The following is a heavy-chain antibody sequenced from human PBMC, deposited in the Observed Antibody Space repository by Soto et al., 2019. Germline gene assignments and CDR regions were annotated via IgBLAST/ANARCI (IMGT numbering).Heavy chain of an antibody. Sequence: SETLSLTCAVYGGSVNGYYWSWVRQPAGKGLEWIGRIFSSGSTSFNPSLESRVAMSVDTSKNHFSLNLSSVTAADMAVYYCAREGSYSAYNFAHGIQLWSFDFWGQGALVTVSS. CDR3: AREGSYSAYNFAHGIQLWSFDF. V-gene: IGHV4-4*07. J-gene: IGHJ4*02. CDR1: GGSVNGYY. CDR2: IFSSGST. D-gene: IGHD5-12*01.